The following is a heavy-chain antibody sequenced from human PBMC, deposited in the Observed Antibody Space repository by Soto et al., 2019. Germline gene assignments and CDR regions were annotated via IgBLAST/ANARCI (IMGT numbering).Heavy chain of an antibody. CDR2: ISYDGSNK. CDR1: GFTFSSYG. J-gene: IGHJ4*02. V-gene: IGHV3-30*18. CDR3: AKDHWDSSSSSYFDY. Sequence: GGSLRLSCAASGFTFSSYGMHWVRQAPGKGLEWVAVISYDGSNKYYADSVKSRFTISRDNSKNTLYLQMNSLRAEDTAVYYCAKDHWDSSSSSYFDYWGQGTLVTVSS. D-gene: IGHD6-6*01.